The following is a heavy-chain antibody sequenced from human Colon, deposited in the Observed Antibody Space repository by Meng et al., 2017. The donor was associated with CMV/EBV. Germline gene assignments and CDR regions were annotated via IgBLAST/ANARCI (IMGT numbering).Heavy chain of an antibody. CDR3: ARPSAPQYSDYVRL. Sequence: GESLKISCAASGFAFSNYWMHWVRQVPGKGLEWVSRINSDGTTTTYADSVKGRFIVSRDNPKSTVYLQMNSLKGEDTAVYFCARPSAPQYSDYVRLWGQGTLVTVSS. CDR2: INSDGTTT. CDR1: GFAFSNYW. J-gene: IGHJ4*02. V-gene: IGHV3-74*01. D-gene: IGHD4-11*01.